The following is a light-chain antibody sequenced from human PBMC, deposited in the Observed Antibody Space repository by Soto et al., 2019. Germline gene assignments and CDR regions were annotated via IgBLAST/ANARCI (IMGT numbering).Light chain of an antibody. J-gene: IGLJ1*01. CDR2: EVY. CDR1: SSDLGAYNF. Sequence: QSALTQPPSASASPGQSVTISCTGTSSDLGAYNFVSWYQQHPGKAPKLLIYEVYKRPSGVPDRFSGSKSDNTASLTVSGFQAEDEADYYCSSYIGGNNFVFGTGTKLTVL. V-gene: IGLV2-8*01. CDR3: SSYIGGNNFV.